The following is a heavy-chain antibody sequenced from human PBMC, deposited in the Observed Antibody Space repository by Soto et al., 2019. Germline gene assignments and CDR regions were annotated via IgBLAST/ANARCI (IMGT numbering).Heavy chain of an antibody. Sequence: EVQLVQSGAEVKKPGESLKISCKGSAYSFTSYWIGWVRQMPGKGLEWMGIIYPGDSDTRYSPSFQGQVTISADKSISTAYLQWSSLKASDTAIYYCARSPILRARITGNTNAAFDYWGQGTLVTVSS. V-gene: IGHV5-51*01. J-gene: IGHJ4*02. CDR2: IYPGDSDT. CDR3: ARSPILRARITGNTNAAFDY. D-gene: IGHD1-7*01. CDR1: AYSFTSYW.